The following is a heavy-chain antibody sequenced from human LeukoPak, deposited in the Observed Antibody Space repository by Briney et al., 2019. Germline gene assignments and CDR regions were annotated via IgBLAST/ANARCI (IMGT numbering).Heavy chain of an antibody. D-gene: IGHD1-14*01. V-gene: IGHV3-9*01. CDR2: ISWNSGSI. CDR1: GFTFDDYA. Sequence: PGRSVRLSCAASGFTFDDYAMHWVRQAPGKGLEWVSGISWNSGSIGYADSVKGRFTISRDNAKNSLYLQMNSLRAEDTAVYYCARDKAGTTPYYYYSMDVWGKGTTVTVSS. CDR3: ARDKAGTTPYYYYSMDV. J-gene: IGHJ6*03.